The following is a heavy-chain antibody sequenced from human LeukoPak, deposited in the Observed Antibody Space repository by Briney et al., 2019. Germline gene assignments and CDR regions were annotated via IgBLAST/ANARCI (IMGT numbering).Heavy chain of an antibody. Sequence: HSGGFLRLSCAASGFSFRSYWMHWVRQVPGRGLVWVSRINPDGTTTTYADSVRGRFTISRDNAKNTVYLQMNSLRADDTAVYYCARTDYYDGTGYYYRYWGQGTLVTVSS. J-gene: IGHJ4*02. V-gene: IGHV3-74*01. CDR2: INPDGTTT. D-gene: IGHD3-22*01. CDR1: GFSFRSYW. CDR3: ARTDYYDGTGYYYRY.